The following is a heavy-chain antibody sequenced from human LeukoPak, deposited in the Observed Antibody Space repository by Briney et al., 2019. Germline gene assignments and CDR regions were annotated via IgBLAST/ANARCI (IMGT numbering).Heavy chain of an antibody. CDR2: INSRTSSI. CDR1: GFTFSTYS. CDR3: ARDSYSNSSGYYYYYMDV. D-gene: IGHD6-6*01. Sequence: GGSLRLSCAVFGFTFSTYSMNWVRQAPGRGLERVSYINSRTSSIYYADSVKGRFTISRDNAKNSLYLQMNSLRAEDTAVYYCARDSYSNSSGYYYYYMDVWGKGTTVTVSS. V-gene: IGHV3-48*04. J-gene: IGHJ6*03.